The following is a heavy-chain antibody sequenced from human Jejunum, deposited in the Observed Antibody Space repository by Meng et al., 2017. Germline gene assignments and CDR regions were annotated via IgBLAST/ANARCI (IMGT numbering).Heavy chain of an antibody. D-gene: IGHD2-2*01. J-gene: IGHJ4*02. V-gene: IGHV3-7*01. CDR1: GFTFSSYW. CDR2: IKQDGSEK. CDR3: ARERYCSSTSCYAREFDY. Sequence: GESLQISCAASGFTFSSYWMSWVRQAPGKGLEWVANIKQDGSEKYYVDSVKGRFTISRDNAKNSLYLQMNSLRAEDTAIFYCARERYCSSTSCYAREFDYWGQGTLVTVSS.